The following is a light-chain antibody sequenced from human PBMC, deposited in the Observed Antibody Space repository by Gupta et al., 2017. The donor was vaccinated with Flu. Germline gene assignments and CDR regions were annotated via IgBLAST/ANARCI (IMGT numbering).Light chain of an antibody. Sequence: EIVLTQSPGTLSLSPWERATLSCRASQSVSSSYLAWYQQKPGQAPRLLIYGASSRATGIPDRFSGSGSGTEFTLTISRREPEDFAVYYCQHEGSSPITFGHGTKVDIK. CDR2: GAS. CDR3: QHEGSSPIT. CDR1: QSVSSSY. V-gene: IGKV3-20*01. J-gene: IGKJ3*01.